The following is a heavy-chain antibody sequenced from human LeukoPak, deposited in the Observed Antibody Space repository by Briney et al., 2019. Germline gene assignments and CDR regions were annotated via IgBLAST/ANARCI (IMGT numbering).Heavy chain of an antibody. V-gene: IGHV3-23*01. D-gene: IGHD2-15*01. CDR3: VRDFSCSGGSCPLCVC. CDR2: ITEGGRYT. Sequence: SLTLACSPSGFTFISYAMRWVRPPAGKWLAWVTCITEGGRYTYYAASVKGPFNISRQNSKYPLNLQMSSLRAEHTAIYYFVRDFSCSGGSCPLCVCWGEGTLVGVSS. CDR1: GFTFISYA. J-gene: IGHJ4*02.